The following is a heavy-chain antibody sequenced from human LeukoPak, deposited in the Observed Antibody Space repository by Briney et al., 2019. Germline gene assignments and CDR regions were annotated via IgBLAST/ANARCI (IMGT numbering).Heavy chain of an antibody. CDR2: ISSSGSTI. D-gene: IGHD5-12*01. CDR1: GFTFSDYY. V-gene: IGHV3-11*04. CDR3: ARGRATIYYYYMDV. Sequence: PGGSLRLSCAASGFTFSDYYMSWIRQAPGKGLEWVSYISSSGSTIYYADSVKGRFTISRDNAKNSLYLQMNSLRAEDTAVYYCARGRATIYYYYMDVWGKGTTVTVSS. J-gene: IGHJ6*03.